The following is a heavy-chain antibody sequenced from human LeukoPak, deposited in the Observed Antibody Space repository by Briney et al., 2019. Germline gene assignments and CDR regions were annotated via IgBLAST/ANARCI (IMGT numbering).Heavy chain of an antibody. CDR1: GFTFSSYE. CDR2: ISSSGSTI. J-gene: IGHJ4*02. D-gene: IGHD5-12*01. CDR3: ARGPPPVNSGYDSGFFYY. V-gene: IGHV3-48*03. Sequence: GGSLRLSCAASGFTFSSYEMNWVRQAPGKGVEWVSYISSSGSTIYYADSVRGRFTISRDNGKNSLYLQMNSLRAVDTAIDYCARGPPPVNSGYDSGFFYYWGQGTLVTVSS.